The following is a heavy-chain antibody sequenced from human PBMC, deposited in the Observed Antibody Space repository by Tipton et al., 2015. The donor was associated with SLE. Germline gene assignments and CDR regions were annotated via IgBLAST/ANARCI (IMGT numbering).Heavy chain of an antibody. CDR1: GGSISSHY. CDR3: ARAGEGLGY. V-gene: IGHV4-59*11. Sequence: TLSLTCTVSGGSISSHYWSWIRQPPGKGLEWIGYIYYSGSTNYNPSLKSRVTISVDTSKNQFSLKLSSVTAADTAVYYCARAGEGLGYWGQGTLVTVSS. D-gene: IGHD3-10*01. CDR2: IYYSGST. J-gene: IGHJ4*02.